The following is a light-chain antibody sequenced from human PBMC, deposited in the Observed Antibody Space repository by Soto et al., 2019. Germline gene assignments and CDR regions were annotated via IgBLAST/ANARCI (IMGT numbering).Light chain of an antibody. CDR2: GES. CDR1: QSVGSNY. CDR3: QKYVTSPWT. V-gene: IGKV3-20*01. Sequence: EIVLTQSPGTLSLSPGDRATLSCRASQSVGSNYLAWYQQKTGQAPRLLIYGESSRATGIPDRLSGSGSGTDLTLTISRLEPEDSAVYYCQKYVTSPWTCGQGTKVDIK. J-gene: IGKJ1*01.